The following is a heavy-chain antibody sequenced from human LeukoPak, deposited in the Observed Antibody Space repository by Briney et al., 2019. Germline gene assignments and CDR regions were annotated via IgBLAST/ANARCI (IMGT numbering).Heavy chain of an antibody. J-gene: IGHJ4*02. Sequence: GASVKVSCKASGYTFTGYYMHWVRQAPGQGLEWMGIINPSGGSTSYAQKFQGRVTMTRDTSTSTVYMELSSLRSEDTAVYYCARSSSWQYFDYWGQGTLVTVSS. CDR3: ARSSSWQYFDY. V-gene: IGHV1-46*01. D-gene: IGHD6-13*01. CDR1: GYTFTGYY. CDR2: INPSGGST.